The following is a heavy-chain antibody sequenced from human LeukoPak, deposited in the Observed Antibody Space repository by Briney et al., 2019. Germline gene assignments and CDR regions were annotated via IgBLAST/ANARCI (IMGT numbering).Heavy chain of an antibody. V-gene: IGHV1-2*02. Sequence: GASVKVSCKASGYTFTGYYMHWVRQAPGQGLEWMGWINPNSGGTNYAQKFQGRVTMTRDTSISTAYMELSRPRSDDTAVYYCARKYSSSSAMGYWGQGTLVTVSS. J-gene: IGHJ4*02. CDR3: ARKYSSSSAMGY. CDR2: INPNSGGT. CDR1: GYTFTGYY. D-gene: IGHD6-6*01.